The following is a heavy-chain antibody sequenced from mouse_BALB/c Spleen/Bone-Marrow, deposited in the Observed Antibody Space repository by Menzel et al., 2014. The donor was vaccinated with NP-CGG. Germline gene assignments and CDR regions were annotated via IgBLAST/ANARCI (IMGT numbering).Heavy chain of an antibody. V-gene: IGHV1S53*02. CDR3: KRSRYGYWYFDV. CDR1: GYTFTDQS. CDR2: ISPGNGDF. Sequence: QVQLQQSDAELVKPGASVKISCKASGYTFTDQSIHWVKQKPEQGLEWIGYISPGNGDFKYNEKSKGKATLTADKSYSTAYMQLNSLTSEDSAVYFCKRSRYGYWYFDVWGAGTTVTVSS. J-gene: IGHJ1*01. D-gene: IGHD2-10*02.